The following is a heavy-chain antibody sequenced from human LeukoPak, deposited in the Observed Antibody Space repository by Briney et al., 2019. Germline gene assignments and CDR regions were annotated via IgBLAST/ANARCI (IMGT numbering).Heavy chain of an antibody. D-gene: IGHD6-13*01. Sequence: GRSLRLSCAASGFTFSSYGMHWVRQAPGKGQEWVAVIWYDGSNKYYADSVKGRFTISRDNSKNTLYLQMNSLRAEDTAVYYCARDRGAAGTPGRNYYGMDVWGQGTTVTVSS. V-gene: IGHV3-33*01. CDR2: IWYDGSNK. J-gene: IGHJ6*02. CDR1: GFTFSSYG. CDR3: ARDRGAAGTPGRNYYGMDV.